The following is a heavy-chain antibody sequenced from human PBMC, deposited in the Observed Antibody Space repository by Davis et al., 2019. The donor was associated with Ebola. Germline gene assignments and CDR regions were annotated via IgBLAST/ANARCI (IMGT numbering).Heavy chain of an antibody. CDR3: AKSVSGWFRLDY. Sequence: LSLTCAASGFTFSSFAMSWLRQAPGKGLEWVSSISGPGTSTYYAESVKGRFTISRDNSKNTLFLQMNSLRAEDTAVYYCAKSVSGWFRLDYWGHGTLVTVSS. J-gene: IGHJ4*01. V-gene: IGHV3-23*01. D-gene: IGHD6-19*01. CDR1: GFTFSSFA. CDR2: ISGPGTST.